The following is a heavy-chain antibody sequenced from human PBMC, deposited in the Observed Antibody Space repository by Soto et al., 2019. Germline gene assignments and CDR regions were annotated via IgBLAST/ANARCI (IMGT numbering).Heavy chain of an antibody. V-gene: IGHV1-46*01. D-gene: IGHD6-25*01. CDR1: GYTFTSYY. Sequence: GASVKASCKASGYTFTSYYMHWVRQAPGQGLEWMGIINPSGGSTSYAQKFQGRVTMTRDTSTSTVYMELSSLRSEDTAVYYCGISTHKPRLSADYWGQGTLVTVST. J-gene: IGHJ4*02. CDR2: INPSGGST. CDR3: GISTHKPRLSADY.